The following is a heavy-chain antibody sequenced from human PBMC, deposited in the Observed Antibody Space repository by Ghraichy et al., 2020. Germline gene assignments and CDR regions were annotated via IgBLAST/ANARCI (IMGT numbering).Heavy chain of an antibody. CDR3: VKDTRKDTQSQGYYYYGMDV. CDR1: GFTFADFG. J-gene: IGHJ6*02. V-gene: IGHV3-9*01. Sequence: LNISCAACGFTFADFGMHWVRQAPGKGPEWVSGISWHSYNIGYADSVKGRFTISRDNTKNSLYLQMNNLRVEDTALYYCVKDTRKDTQSQGYYYYGMDVWGRGTMVTVSS. D-gene: IGHD2-2*01. CDR2: ISWHSYNI.